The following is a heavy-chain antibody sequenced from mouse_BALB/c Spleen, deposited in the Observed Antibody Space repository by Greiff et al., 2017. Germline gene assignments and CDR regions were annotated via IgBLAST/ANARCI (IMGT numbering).Heavy chain of an antibody. CDR2: INSNGGST. Sequence: EVKLVESGGGLVQPGGSLKLSCAASGFTFSSYGMSWVRQTPDKRLELVATINSNGGSTYYPDSVKGRFTISRDNAKNTLYLQMSSLKSEDTAMYYCARDRDFTRGSSVYFDDWGQGTTLTVSS. CDR1: GFTFSSYG. J-gene: IGHJ2*01. CDR3: ARDRDFTRGSSVYFDD. V-gene: IGHV5-6-3*01. D-gene: IGHD1-1*01.